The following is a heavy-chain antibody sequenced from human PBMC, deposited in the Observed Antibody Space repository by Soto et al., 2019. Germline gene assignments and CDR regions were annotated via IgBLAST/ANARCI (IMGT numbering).Heavy chain of an antibody. Sequence: ASVKVSCKASGYTFTSYYMHWVRQAPGQGLEWMGIINPSGGSTSYAQKFQGRVTMTRDTSTSTVYMELSSLRSEDTAVYYCARVIIEEVAATGGWFDPWGQGTLVTVSS. CDR3: ARVIIEEVAATGGWFDP. V-gene: IGHV1-46*01. CDR2: INPSGGST. CDR1: GYTFTSYY. J-gene: IGHJ5*02. D-gene: IGHD2-15*01.